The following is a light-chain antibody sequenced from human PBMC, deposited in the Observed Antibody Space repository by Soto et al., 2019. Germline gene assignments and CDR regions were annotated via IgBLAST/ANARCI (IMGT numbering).Light chain of an antibody. CDR3: HHYET. Sequence: IVLTQSPGTLSLSPGETATLSCRASQSVTTQLAWYQQKRGRAPRLIIHGASRRATGIPDRFSGSGSGTEFTLTISRLEPEDFTVYYCHHYETFGQGTKVDIK. J-gene: IGKJ1*01. CDR2: GAS. CDR1: QSVTTQ. V-gene: IGKV3-20*01.